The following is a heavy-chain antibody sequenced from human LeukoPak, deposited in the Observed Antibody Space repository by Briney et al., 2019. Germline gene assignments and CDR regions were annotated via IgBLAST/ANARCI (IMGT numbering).Heavy chain of an antibody. CDR1: GGSFSGYY. CDR3: ARGEYYYGSGSYSH. D-gene: IGHD3-10*01. V-gene: IGHV4-34*01. Sequence: KPSETLSLTCAVYGGSFSGYYWSWIRQPPGKGLEWIGEINHSGSTNYNPSLKSRVTISVDTSKNQFSLKLRSVTAADTAVYYCARGEYYYGSGSYSHWGQGTLVTVSS. CDR2: INHSGST. J-gene: IGHJ4*02.